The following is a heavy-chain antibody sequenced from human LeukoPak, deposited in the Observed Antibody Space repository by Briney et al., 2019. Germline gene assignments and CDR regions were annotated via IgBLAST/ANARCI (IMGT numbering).Heavy chain of an antibody. Sequence: GGSLRLSCVASGFTFNNYGMHWVRRAPGKGLEWVAVISYDGSNEYYGDSVKGRFTISRENSENTLYLQMNSLGAEDTAVYYCAKDMDCSSINCHSTNYFDYWGQGTPVTVSS. CDR1: GFTFNNYG. J-gene: IGHJ4*02. D-gene: IGHD2-2*01. CDR2: ISYDGSNE. CDR3: AKDMDCSSINCHSTNYFDY. V-gene: IGHV3-30*18.